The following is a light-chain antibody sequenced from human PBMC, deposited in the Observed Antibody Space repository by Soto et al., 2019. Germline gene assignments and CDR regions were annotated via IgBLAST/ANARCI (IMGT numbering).Light chain of an antibody. Sequence: DIVMTQSPDSLAVSMSERATINCKSSQSVLYSSNNQNYLAWYQQKPGQPPKLLIYWASTRESGVPDRFSGGGSGTDFTLTITSLPAEDVAVYYCQQYYRSRTFGQGTKVEIK. J-gene: IGKJ1*01. CDR1: QSVLYSSNNQNY. CDR2: WAS. V-gene: IGKV4-1*01. CDR3: QQYYRSRT.